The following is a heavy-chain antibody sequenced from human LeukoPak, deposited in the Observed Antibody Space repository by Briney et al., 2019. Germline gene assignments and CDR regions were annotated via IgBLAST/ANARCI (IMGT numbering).Heavy chain of an antibody. V-gene: IGHV4-4*02. Sequence: PSETLSLTCAVSGASISSSNWWSWARQPPGKGLEWIGEIFHAGTTNYNPSLQSRVTISVDNSRNQFSPKLTSATAADTAVYYCMRTYCSNISCFYFDYWGQGTLVTVSS. CDR2: IFHAGTT. CDR3: MRTYCSNISCFYFDY. D-gene: IGHD2-2*01. CDR1: GASISSSNW. J-gene: IGHJ4*02.